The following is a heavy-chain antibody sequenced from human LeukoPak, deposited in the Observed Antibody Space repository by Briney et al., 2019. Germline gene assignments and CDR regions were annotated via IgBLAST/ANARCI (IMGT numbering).Heavy chain of an antibody. J-gene: IGHJ4*02. D-gene: IGHD2-15*01. CDR1: GGSISSSSYY. Sequence: PSETLSLTCTVSGGSISSSSYYWGWIRQPPGKGLEWIGSIYYSGSTYYNPSLKSRVTVSVDTSKNQFSLKLSSVTAADTAVYYCARRYCSGGSCYYFDYWGQGTLVTVSP. CDR3: ARRYCSGGSCYYFDY. V-gene: IGHV4-39*01. CDR2: IYYSGST.